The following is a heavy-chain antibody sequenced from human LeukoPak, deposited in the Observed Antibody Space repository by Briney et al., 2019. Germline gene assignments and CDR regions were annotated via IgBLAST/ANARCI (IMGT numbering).Heavy chain of an antibody. CDR3: ARDPSGSYYAGSYNYYYGMDV. CDR1: GGSFSGYY. V-gene: IGHV4-34*01. J-gene: IGHJ6*02. CDR2: INHSGST. D-gene: IGHD1-26*01. Sequence: PSETLSLTCAVYGGSFSGYYWSWIRQPPGKELEWIGEINHSGSTNYNPSLKSRVTISVDTSKNQFSLKLSSVTAADTAVYYCARDPSGSYYAGSYNYYYGMDVWGQGTTVTVSS.